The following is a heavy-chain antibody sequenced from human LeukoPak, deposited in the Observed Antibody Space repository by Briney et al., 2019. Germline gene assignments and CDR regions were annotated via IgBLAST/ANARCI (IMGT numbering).Heavy chain of an antibody. CDR1: GYTFTGYY. V-gene: IGHV1-2*06. Sequence: SVKVSCKASGYTFTGYYVHWVRQAPGQGLERMGRINPNSGDTNYAQKFQGRVTMTRDTSISTAYMELSRLRSDDTAVYYCARDYCGGDCFPDYWGQGTLVTVSS. J-gene: IGHJ4*02. CDR3: ARDYCGGDCFPDY. D-gene: IGHD2-21*02. CDR2: INPNSGDT.